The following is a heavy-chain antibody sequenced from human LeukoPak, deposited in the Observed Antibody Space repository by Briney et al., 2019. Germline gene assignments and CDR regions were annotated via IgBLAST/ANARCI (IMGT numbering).Heavy chain of an antibody. V-gene: IGHV4-34*01. D-gene: IGHD6-19*01. J-gene: IGHJ4*02. Sequence: GSLRLSCAASGFAFNTYSMNWVRQAPGKGLEWIGEINHSGYTNYNPSLKSRVTMSIDTSKNQFSLLLTSVTAADAGVYYCTRAVAGHPDWGQGTLVTVSS. CDR2: INHSGYT. CDR1: GFAFNTYS. CDR3: TRAVAGHPD.